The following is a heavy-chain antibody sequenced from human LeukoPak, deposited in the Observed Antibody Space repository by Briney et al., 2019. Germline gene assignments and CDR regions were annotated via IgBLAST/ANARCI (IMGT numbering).Heavy chain of an antibody. Sequence: PGGSLRLSCAASGFTFSSYWMNWVRQAPGKGLEWVANIKQDGSETYHVDSVRGRFTISRDDAEKSLYPQMNSLRAEDTALYYCARTEVGRSDYFDLWGRGTLVTVSS. D-gene: IGHD1-14*01. CDR2: IKQDGSET. CDR3: ARTEVGRSDYFDL. CDR1: GFTFSSYW. J-gene: IGHJ2*01. V-gene: IGHV3-7*04.